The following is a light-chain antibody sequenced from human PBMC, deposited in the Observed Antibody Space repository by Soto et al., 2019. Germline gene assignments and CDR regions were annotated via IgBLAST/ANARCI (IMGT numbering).Light chain of an antibody. CDR1: ESVSRSF. Sequence: EIVLTQSPGTLSLSPGERATVSCRASESVSRSFLAWYQQKPGRAPRLLIYDASNRATGIPARFSGSGSGTEFTLTITSLQSEDFAVYYCQQYHNWPRTFGQGTKVDIK. J-gene: IGKJ1*01. V-gene: IGKV3-20*01. CDR2: DAS. CDR3: QQYHNWPRT.